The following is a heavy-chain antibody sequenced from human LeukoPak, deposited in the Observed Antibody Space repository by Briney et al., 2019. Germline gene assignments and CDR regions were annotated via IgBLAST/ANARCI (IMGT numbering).Heavy chain of an antibody. CDR3: ARERQQLERFDP. D-gene: IGHD6-13*01. CDR2: INHSGST. J-gene: IGHJ5*02. CDR1: GGSFSGYY. V-gene: IGHV4-34*09. Sequence: SETLSLTCAVYGGSFSGYYWSWIRQPPGKGLEWIGEINHSGSTNYNPSLKSRVTISIDTSENQFSLRLSSVTAADTAVYYCARERQQLERFDPWGQGTLVTVSS.